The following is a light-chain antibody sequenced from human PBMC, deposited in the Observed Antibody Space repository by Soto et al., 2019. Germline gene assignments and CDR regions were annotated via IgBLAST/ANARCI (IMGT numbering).Light chain of an antibody. V-gene: IGKV1-9*01. CDR1: QGISSY. J-gene: IGKJ5*01. CDR3: QQRHSYPIT. Sequence: DIQLTQSPSFLSTSVGDRVTITCRASQGISSYLAWYQQNPGKAPKLLIYKASTLKSGVPSRFSGSGSGTEFTLTISSLQPEDFATYYCQQRHSYPITFGQGTRLEIK. CDR2: KAS.